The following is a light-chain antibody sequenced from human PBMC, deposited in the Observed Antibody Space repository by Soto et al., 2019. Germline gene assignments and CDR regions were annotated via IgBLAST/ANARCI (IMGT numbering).Light chain of an antibody. CDR2: GNS. V-gene: IGLV1-40*01. CDR1: SANIGGGYD. J-gene: IGLJ1*01. CDR3: QSYDSSLSGRV. Sequence: QSVLTQPPSVSGAPGQRVTISCTGSSANIGGGYDVHWYQQLPGTDPKLLIYGNSNRPSGVPDRFSGSKSGTSASLAITGLQAEDEADYYCQSYDSSLSGRVFGTGTKVTVL.